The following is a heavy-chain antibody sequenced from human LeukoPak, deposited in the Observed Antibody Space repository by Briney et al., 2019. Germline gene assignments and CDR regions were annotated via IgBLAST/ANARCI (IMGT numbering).Heavy chain of an antibody. CDR3: ARAGYGASVGWYFDL. CDR2: IYYTGST. J-gene: IGHJ2*01. V-gene: IGHV4-39*01. D-gene: IGHD4-17*01. Sequence: SETLSLTCTVSGGSISSSSYYWGWIRQPPGEGLQWIGTIYYTGSTYYNPSLKSRITISVDTSKNQFSLKLSAVTAAETAVYYCARAGYGASVGWYFDLWGRGTLVTVSS. CDR1: GGSISSSSYY.